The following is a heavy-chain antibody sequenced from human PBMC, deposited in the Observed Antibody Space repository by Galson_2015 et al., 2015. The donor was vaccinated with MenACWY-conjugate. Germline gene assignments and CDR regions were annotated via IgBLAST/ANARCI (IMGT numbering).Heavy chain of an antibody. J-gene: IGHJ4*02. CDR2: FDPEDGET. CDR1: GYTLTELS. CDR3: ATGYVDIVATGHSFFDY. Sequence: SVKVSCKVSGYTLTELSMHWVRQAPGKGLEWMGGFDPEDGETIYAQKFQGRVTMTEDTSTDTAYMELSSLRSEDTAVYYCATGYVDIVATGHSFFDYWDQGTLVTVSS. V-gene: IGHV1-24*01. D-gene: IGHD5-12*01.